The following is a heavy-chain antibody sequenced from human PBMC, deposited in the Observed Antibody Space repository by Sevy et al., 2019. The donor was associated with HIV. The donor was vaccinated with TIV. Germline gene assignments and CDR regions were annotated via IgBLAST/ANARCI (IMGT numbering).Heavy chain of an antibody. J-gene: IGHJ5*02. CDR3: ARETDNSARWLDP. CDR2: IWHDGSNK. CDR1: GFTFNFHG. Sequence: GGSLRLSCAASGFTFNFHGMHWVRHAPGKGLEWVAFIWHDGSNKYMADSVKGRFTISRDNSKNTLFLQMNSLTVEDTAVYYGARETDNSARWLDPWGQGTLVTVSS. V-gene: IGHV3-30*02. D-gene: IGHD4-4*01.